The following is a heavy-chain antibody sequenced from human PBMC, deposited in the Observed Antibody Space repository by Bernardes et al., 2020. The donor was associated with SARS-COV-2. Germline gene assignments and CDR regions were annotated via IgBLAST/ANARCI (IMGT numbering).Heavy chain of an antibody. Sequence: ASVKVSCKASGFSFPSYEVSWVRQASGQGLEWMGRMNPTSGHTGYARKFQGRVTMTRNTSIATAYMELTGLTSEDAAIYFCARSIPLSSGWFHLDYWGPGTVVIVSS. D-gene: IGHD6-19*01. CDR2: MNPTSGHT. V-gene: IGHV1-8*01. J-gene: IGHJ4*02. CDR1: GFSFPSYE. CDR3: ARSIPLSSGWFHLDY.